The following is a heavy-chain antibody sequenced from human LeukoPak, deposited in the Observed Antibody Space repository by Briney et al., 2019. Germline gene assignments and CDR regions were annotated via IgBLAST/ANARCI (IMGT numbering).Heavy chain of an antibody. D-gene: IGHD6-13*01. V-gene: IGHV3-23*01. CDR3: ATPAAGPGAEYSLY. CDR1: GFTFSSYA. CDR2: ISGSGGST. Sequence: GGSLRLSCAASGFTFSSYAMSWVRQAPGKGLEWVSAISGSGGSTYYADSVKGRFTISRDNAKNSLDLQMNSLKVEDTAVYYCATPAAGPGAEYSLYWGQGTLVIVSS. J-gene: IGHJ1*01.